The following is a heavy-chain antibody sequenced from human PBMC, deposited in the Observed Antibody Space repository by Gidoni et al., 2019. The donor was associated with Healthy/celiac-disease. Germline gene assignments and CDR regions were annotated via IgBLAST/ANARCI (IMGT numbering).Heavy chain of an antibody. CDR1: GGSISSYY. CDR3: ARVHDSSGYYYGSGVWYFDL. CDR2: IYYSGST. J-gene: IGHJ2*01. Sequence: QVQLQESGPGLVKPSETLSLTCTASGGSISSYYWSWIRQPPGKGLEWIGYIYYSGSTNYNPSLKSRVTISVDTSKNQFSLKLSSVTAADTAVYYCARVHDSSGYYYGSGVWYFDLWGRGTLVTVSS. D-gene: IGHD3-22*01. V-gene: IGHV4-59*01.